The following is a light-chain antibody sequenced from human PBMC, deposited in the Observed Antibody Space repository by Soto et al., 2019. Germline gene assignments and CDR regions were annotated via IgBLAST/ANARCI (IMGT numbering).Light chain of an antibody. J-gene: IGLJ1*01. CDR1: SSDVGGYNY. CDR2: EVS. Sequence: QPPCGSGVPVQAVAVSCTGTSSDVGGYNYVSWYQQHPGKAPKLMIYEVSKRPSGVPDRFSGSKSGNTASLTVSGLQAEDEADYYCSSYAGSNNIFGTGTKVTVL. V-gene: IGLV2-8*01. CDR3: SSYAGSNNI.